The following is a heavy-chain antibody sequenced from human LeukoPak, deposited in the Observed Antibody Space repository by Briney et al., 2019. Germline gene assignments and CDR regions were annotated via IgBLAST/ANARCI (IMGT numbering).Heavy chain of an antibody. Sequence: PSETLSLTCTVSGGSISSYYWSWIRQPPGKGLEWIGYIYYSGSTNYNPSLKSRVTISVDTSKNQFSLKLSSVTAADTAVYYCARHERWELRAFDIWGQGTMVTVSS. CDR1: GGSISSYY. D-gene: IGHD1-26*01. J-gene: IGHJ3*02. V-gene: IGHV4-59*08. CDR2: IYYSGST. CDR3: ARHERWELRAFDI.